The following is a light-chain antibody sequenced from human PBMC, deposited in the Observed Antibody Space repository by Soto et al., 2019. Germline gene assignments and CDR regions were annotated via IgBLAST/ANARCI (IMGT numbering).Light chain of an antibody. CDR3: SSYTSSSTMI. CDR1: SSDVGAYNY. CDR2: EVS. Sequence: QSALTQPASVSGSPGQSITISCTGTSSDVGAYNYVSWYQQHPGKAPKLMIYEVSNRPSGVSNRFSGSKSGNTASLTISGFQAEDEADYYCSSYTSSSTMIFGGGTKVTVL. V-gene: IGLV2-14*01. J-gene: IGLJ2*01.